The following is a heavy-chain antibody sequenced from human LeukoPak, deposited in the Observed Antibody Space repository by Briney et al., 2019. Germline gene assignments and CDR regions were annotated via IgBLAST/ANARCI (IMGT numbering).Heavy chain of an antibody. J-gene: IGHJ4*02. CDR3: AKDAGGSSWLDY. V-gene: IGHV3-23*01. Sequence: GGSLRLSCAASGFTFSSYAMNWVRQAPGKGLEWVSTISGSGGSTYYADSVKGRFTISRDNSKNTLYLQMNSLRAEDTAVYYCAKDAGGSSWLDYWGQGTLVTVS. D-gene: IGHD6-13*01. CDR1: GFTFSSYA. CDR2: ISGSGGST.